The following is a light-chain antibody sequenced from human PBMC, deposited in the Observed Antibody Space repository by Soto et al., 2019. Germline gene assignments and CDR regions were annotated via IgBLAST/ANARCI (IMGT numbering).Light chain of an antibody. CDR2: GAS. CDR3: QQYGSSHRVT. V-gene: IGKV3-15*01. J-gene: IGKJ5*01. Sequence: EIVMTQSPATLSVSPGERATLSCRASQSVSRKLAWYQQKPGQAPRLLIYGASTRATGIPARFSGSGSGTDFTLTISRLEHEDFAVYYCQQYGSSHRVTFGQGTRLEIK. CDR1: QSVSRK.